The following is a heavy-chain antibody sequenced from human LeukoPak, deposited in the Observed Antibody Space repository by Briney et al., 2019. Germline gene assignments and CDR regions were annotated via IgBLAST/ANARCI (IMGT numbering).Heavy chain of an antibody. D-gene: IGHD6-13*01. V-gene: IGHV3-23*01. Sequence: GGSLRLSCAASGFTFSSYAMSWVRQAPGKGLEWVSAISGSGGNTYYADSVKGRFTISRDNSKNTLYLQMNSLRAEDTAVYYCAKGLLRIAAAGSDYWGQGTLVTVSS. J-gene: IGHJ4*02. CDR1: GFTFSSYA. CDR3: AKGLLRIAAAGSDY. CDR2: ISGSGGNT.